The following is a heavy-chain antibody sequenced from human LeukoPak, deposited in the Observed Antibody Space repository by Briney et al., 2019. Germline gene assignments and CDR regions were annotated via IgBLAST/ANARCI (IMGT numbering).Heavy chain of an antibody. D-gene: IGHD5-18*01. Sequence: GGSLRLSCEASGFTLSSHGIDWVRQAPGKGLEWVSGIVASGTRTHYADSVKGRFTISRDNSKKAVYLQMNSLRAEDTAVYYCAPLVVDTSLVLDGFDIWGQGAMVTVS. CDR3: APLVVDTSLVLDGFDI. J-gene: IGHJ3*02. V-gene: IGHV3-23*01. CDR1: GFTLSSHG. CDR2: IVASGTRT.